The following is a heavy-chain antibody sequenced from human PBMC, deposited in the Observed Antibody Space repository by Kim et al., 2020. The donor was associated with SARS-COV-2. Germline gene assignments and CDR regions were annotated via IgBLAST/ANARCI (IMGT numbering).Heavy chain of an antibody. J-gene: IGHJ4*02. Sequence: GGSLRLSCAVSGFTVSSCHMYWVRQAPGKGLVWVSVIYSGGNTYYSDSVMGRFTISRDKSKNKLYFQRNSLRADDTAVYYCVRGAGGYWGQGTLVTVSS. D-gene: IGHD2-15*01. CDR3: VRGAGGY. CDR1: GFTVSSCH. V-gene: IGHV3-53*01. CDR2: IYSGGNT.